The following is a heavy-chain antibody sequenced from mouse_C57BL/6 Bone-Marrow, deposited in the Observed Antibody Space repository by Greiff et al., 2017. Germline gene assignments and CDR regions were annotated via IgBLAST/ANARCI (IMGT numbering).Heavy chain of an antibody. J-gene: IGHJ1*03. CDR2: ISSGGSYT. Sequence: EVQLVESGGDLVKPGGSLKLSCAASGFTFSSYGMSWVRQTPDKRLEWVATISSGGSYTYYPDSVKGRFTISRDNAKNTLYLQMSSLKSEDTAMYYCARLDWYWYFDVWGTGTTVTVSS. CDR3: ARLDWYWYFDV. CDR1: GFTFSSYG. D-gene: IGHD4-1*01. V-gene: IGHV5-6*01.